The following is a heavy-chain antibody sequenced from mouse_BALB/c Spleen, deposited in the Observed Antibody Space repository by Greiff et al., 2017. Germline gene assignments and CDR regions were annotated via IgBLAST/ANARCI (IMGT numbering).Heavy chain of an antibody. J-gene: IGHJ4*01. CDR2: ILPGSGST. V-gene: IGHV1-9*01. Sequence: VKLMESGAELMKPGASVKISCKATGYTFSSYWIEWVKQRPGHGLEWIGEILPGSGSTNYNEKFKGKATFTADTSSNTAYMQLSSLTSEDSAVYYCARGYEFYAMDYWGQGTSVTVSS. CDR1: GYTFSSYW. D-gene: IGHD2-14*01. CDR3: ARGYEFYAMDY.